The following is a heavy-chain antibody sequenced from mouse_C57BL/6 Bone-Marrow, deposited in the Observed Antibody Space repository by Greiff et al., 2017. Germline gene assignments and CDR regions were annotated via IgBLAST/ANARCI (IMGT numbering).Heavy chain of an antibody. Sequence: QVQLQQSGAELARPGASVKLSCKASGYTFTSYGISWVKQRPGQGLEWIGEIYPRSGNTYYNEKFKGKATLTADKSSSTAYMELRSLTSEDSAVYFCARERGYYGSSYVAWFAYWGQGTLVTVSA. V-gene: IGHV1-81*01. CDR2: IYPRSGNT. CDR1: GYTFTSYG. CDR3: ARERGYYGSSYVAWFAY. D-gene: IGHD1-1*01. J-gene: IGHJ3*01.